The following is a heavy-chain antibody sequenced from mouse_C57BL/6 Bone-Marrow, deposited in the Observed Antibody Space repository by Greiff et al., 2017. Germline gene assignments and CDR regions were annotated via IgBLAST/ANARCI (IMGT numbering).Heavy chain of an antibody. CDR2: IYPRSGNT. J-gene: IGHJ3*01. Sequence: VQLQQSGAELARPGASVKLSCKASGYTFTSYGISWVKQRTGQGLEWIGEIYPRSGNTYYNEKFKGTATLTADKSSSTAYMELRSLTSEDSAVYFCAREAYYYGSSSFAYWGQGTLVTVSA. D-gene: IGHD1-1*01. CDR1: GYTFTSYG. CDR3: AREAYYYGSSSFAY. V-gene: IGHV1-81*01.